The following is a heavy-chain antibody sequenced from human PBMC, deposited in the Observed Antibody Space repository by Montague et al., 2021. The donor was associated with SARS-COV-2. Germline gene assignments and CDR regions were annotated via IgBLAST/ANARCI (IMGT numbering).Heavy chain of an antibody. Sequence: SETLSLTCTVSGGSISSYYWSWIRQPPGKGLEWIGYMYYSGSTNYNPSLKSRVTLSVDTSKNQFSLTLSSVTAADTAVYYCASDFDYWGQGTLVTVSS. CDR2: MYYSGST. V-gene: IGHV4-59*13. J-gene: IGHJ4*02. CDR1: GGSISSYY. CDR3: ASDFDY.